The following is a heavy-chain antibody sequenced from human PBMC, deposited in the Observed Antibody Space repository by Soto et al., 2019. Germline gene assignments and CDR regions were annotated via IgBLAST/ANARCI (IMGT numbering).Heavy chain of an antibody. CDR2: IYYSGST. CDR1: GGSISSSSYY. CDR3: ARQGRITIFGVVIV. J-gene: IGHJ4*02. V-gene: IGHV4-39*01. Sequence: QLQLQESGPGLVKPSETLSLTCTVSGGSISSSSYYWGWIRQPPGKGLEWIGSIYYSGSTYYNPSLKSRVTKSVDTSKNQFSLKLSSVTAADTAVYYCARQGRITIFGVVIVWGQGTLVTVSS. D-gene: IGHD3-3*01.